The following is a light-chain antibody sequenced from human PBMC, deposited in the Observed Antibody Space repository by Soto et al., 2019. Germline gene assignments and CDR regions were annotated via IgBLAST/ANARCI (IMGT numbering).Light chain of an antibody. J-gene: IGLJ1*01. V-gene: IGLV2-14*03. CDR1: SSDIGGYDH. CDR3: NSYTTSSSRHV. CDR2: DVS. Sequence: QSALTQPASVSGSPGQSITIPCTGTSSDIGGYDHVSWYQQHPGKAPKLMVYDVSNRPSGVSDRFSGSKSANTASLTISGLQAEDEADYYCNSYTTSSSRHVFGTGTKVTVL.